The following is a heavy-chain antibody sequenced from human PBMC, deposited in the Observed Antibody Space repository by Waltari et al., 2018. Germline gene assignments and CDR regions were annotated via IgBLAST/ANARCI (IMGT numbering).Heavy chain of an antibody. V-gene: IGHV1-69-2*01. CDR2: IEPEDGET. CDR1: GYTFIDYF. J-gene: IGHJ4*02. D-gene: IGHD3-10*01. Sequence: EVQLVQSGAEVKKPGATVKISCKASGYTFIDYFMHWVQQAPGKGLGWVGRIEPEDGETVYAEKFHGRVTITADTSTDTSYLELSSLRSDDTAVYYCAPLPGGSGQTFDYWGQGTLLTVSS. CDR3: APLPGGSGQTFDY.